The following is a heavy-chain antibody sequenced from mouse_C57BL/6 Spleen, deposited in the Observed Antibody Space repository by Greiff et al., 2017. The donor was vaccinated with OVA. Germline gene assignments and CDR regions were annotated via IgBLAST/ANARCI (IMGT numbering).Heavy chain of an antibody. CDR2: IWSGGST. V-gene: IGHV2-2*01. Sequence: VKLMESGPGLVQPSQSLSITCTVSGFSLTSYGVHWVRQSPGKGLEWLGVIWSGGSTDYNAAFISRLSISKDNSKSQVFFKMNSLQADDTAIYYCARNEGYGNYVFDYWGQGTTLTVSS. CDR3: ARNEGYGNYVFDY. CDR1: GFSLTSYG. D-gene: IGHD2-1*01. J-gene: IGHJ2*01.